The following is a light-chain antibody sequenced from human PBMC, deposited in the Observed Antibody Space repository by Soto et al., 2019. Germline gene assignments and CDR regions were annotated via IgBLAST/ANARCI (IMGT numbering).Light chain of an antibody. Sequence: DIQITQSPSSLSSSLLESLTVTCRASQKIHNFVSWYQQKPGQAPKLLIFLASTLESGVPSRFGGSGSGTDFTLTISSLQPEDFATYYCQQSFSNPRTFGGGTKVDIK. V-gene: IGKV1-39*01. CDR3: QQSFSNPRT. J-gene: IGKJ4*01. CDR1: QKIHNF. CDR2: LAS.